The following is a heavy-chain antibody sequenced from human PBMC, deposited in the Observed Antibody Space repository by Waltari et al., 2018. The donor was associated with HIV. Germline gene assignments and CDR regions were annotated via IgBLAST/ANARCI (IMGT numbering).Heavy chain of an antibody. CDR1: GFIFTDFA. CDR2: IRGGGET. Sequence: QLLESGGGLVEPGGSLRLSCAASGFIFTDFAMDWVSQAPGKGLEWVSAIRGGGETFYADSVKGRFTISRDNSKNTLYLQMNSLRADDAAVYYCVKDSGRAADVFDLWGQGTMVTVSS. V-gene: IGHV3-23*01. D-gene: IGHD3-10*01. J-gene: IGHJ3*01. CDR3: VKDSGRAADVFDL.